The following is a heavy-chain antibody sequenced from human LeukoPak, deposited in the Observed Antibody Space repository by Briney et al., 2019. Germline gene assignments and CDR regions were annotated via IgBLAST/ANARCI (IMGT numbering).Heavy chain of an antibody. Sequence: AGGSLRLSCAASGFTVSSIHMVWVRQAPGKGLEWVSVTHTGGNSYYADSVKGQFIISRDISKNTLYLQMNSLRAEDSALYYCARGGRGSAAVVAPRSFDIWGQGTMVTVSS. V-gene: IGHV3-53*01. CDR1: GFTVSSIH. CDR2: THTGGNS. CDR3: ARGGRGSAAVVAPRSFDI. D-gene: IGHD3-22*01. J-gene: IGHJ3*02.